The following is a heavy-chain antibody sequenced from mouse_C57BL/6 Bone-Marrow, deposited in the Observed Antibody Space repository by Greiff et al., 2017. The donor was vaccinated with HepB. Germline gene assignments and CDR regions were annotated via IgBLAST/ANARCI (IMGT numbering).Heavy chain of an antibody. Sequence: EVQGVESGGGLVQPKGSLKLSCAASGFSFNTYAMNWVRQAPGKGLEWVARIRSKSNNYATYYADSVKDRFTISRDDSESMLYLQMNNLKTEDTAMYYCVRPFYYDYPAWFAYWGQGTLVTVSA. CDR1: GFSFNTYA. CDR3: VRPFYYDYPAWFAY. V-gene: IGHV10-1*01. D-gene: IGHD2-4*01. CDR2: IRSKSNNYAT. J-gene: IGHJ3*01.